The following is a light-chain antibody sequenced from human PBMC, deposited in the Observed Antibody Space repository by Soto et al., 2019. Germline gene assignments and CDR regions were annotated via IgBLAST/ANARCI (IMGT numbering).Light chain of an antibody. CDR1: SSDVGGYNY. V-gene: IGLV2-14*01. J-gene: IGLJ1*01. Sequence: SALAQPASVSGSPGQSSTISCTGTSSDVGGYNYVSWYQQHTGKAPKLMIYDVSNRPSGVSNRFPGSKPGNTASLTISGLQAEDAVDYSCSSYTSSSTLGVFGTGTKVTVL. CDR2: DVS. CDR3: SSYTSSSTLGV.